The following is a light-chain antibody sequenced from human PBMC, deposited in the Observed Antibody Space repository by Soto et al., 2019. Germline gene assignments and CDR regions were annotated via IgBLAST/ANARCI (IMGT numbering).Light chain of an antibody. J-gene: IGLJ2*01. CDR1: NIGSKS. CDR3: QVWDSSSDHLV. CDR2: YDS. V-gene: IGLV3-21*04. Sequence: SYELTQPPSVSVAPGETASITCWGNNIGSKSVHWHQQRPGQAPVLVIFYDSDRPSGIPERFSGSNSGNTATLTISRVEAGDEADYYCQVWDSSSDHLVFGGGTKLTVL.